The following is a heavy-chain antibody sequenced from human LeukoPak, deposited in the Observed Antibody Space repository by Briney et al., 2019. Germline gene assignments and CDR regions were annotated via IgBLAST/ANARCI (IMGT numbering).Heavy chain of an antibody. D-gene: IGHD3-9*01. CDR3: ARVGDWLLPTSHYYYYYGMDV. CDR2: ISSSSSYI. V-gene: IGHV3-21*01. J-gene: IGHJ6*04. Sequence: PGGSLRLSCAASGFTFSSYSINWVRQAPGKGLEWVSSISSSSSYIYYADSVKGRFTISRDNAKNSLYLQMNSLRAEDTAVYYCARVGDWLLPTSHYYYYYGMDVWGKGTTVTVSS. CDR1: GFTFSSYS.